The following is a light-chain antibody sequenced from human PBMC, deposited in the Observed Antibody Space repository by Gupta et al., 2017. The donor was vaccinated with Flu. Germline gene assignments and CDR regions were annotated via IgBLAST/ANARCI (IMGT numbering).Light chain of an antibody. CDR1: QSVSSSY. Sequence: LSLYPGERATRSCRASQSVSSSYLAWYQQKPGQAPRLLIYGASSRATGIPDRFSGSGSGTDFTLTISRLEPEDFAVYYCQQYGSSPPIAFGQGTRMEIK. V-gene: IGKV3-20*01. CDR3: QQYGSSPPIA. CDR2: GAS. J-gene: IGKJ5*01.